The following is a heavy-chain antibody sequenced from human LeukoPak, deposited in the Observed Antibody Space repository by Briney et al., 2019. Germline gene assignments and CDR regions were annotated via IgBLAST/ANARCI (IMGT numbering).Heavy chain of an antibody. V-gene: IGHV4-59*08. CDR3: ARAPTAVTGSAYYYGMDV. CDR2: IYYSGST. Sequence: NSSETLSLTCAVSGGSTNNYYWGWIRQPPGKGLEWIGYIYYSGSTNYNPSLKSRVTISVDTSKNEFSLRLSSVTAADTAVYYCARAPTAVTGSAYYYGMDVWGQGTTVTVAS. CDR1: GGSTNNYY. J-gene: IGHJ6*02. D-gene: IGHD3-9*01.